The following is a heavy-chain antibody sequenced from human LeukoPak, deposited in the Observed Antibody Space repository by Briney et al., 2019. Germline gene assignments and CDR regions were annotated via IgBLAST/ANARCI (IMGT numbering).Heavy chain of an antibody. D-gene: IGHD1-14*01. CDR1: GFSFSTYA. J-gene: IGHJ4*02. CDR3: ARDQTQAGPTTVDH. V-gene: IGHV3-23*01. CDR2: ISSGGGST. Sequence: GGSLRLSCVASGFSFSTYAMRWVRQAPGKGLECVSLISSGGGSTYYVDSVKGRFTISRDNSKNTLYLAMNSLRVEDTAVYYCARDQTQAGPTTVDHWGQGTQVTVSS.